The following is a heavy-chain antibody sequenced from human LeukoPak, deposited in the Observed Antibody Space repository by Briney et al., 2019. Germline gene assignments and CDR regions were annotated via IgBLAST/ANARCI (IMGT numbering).Heavy chain of an antibody. V-gene: IGHV1-8*01. J-gene: IGHJ6*03. D-gene: IGHD3-9*01. CDR3: ARNILRYFEGPRYFYYYMDV. Sequence: ASVKVSCKASGYAFTTYDINWFRQSPGQGLELVGWMNPNSGNTGYAQSFQGRVTMTSNTSINTVYMYLISLRSEETAVYYSARNILRYFEGPRYFYYYMDVWGKGNTVTISS. CDR1: GYAFTTYD. CDR2: MNPNSGNT.